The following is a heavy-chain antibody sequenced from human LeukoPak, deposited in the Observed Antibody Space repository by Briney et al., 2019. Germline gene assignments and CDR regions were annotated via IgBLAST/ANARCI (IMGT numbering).Heavy chain of an antibody. Sequence: ASVKVSCKASGYTFTSYDINWVRQATGQGLEWMGWMSPNSGNTGYAQKFQGRVTMTRNTSISTAYMELSSLRSEDTAVYYCARGARSPSSGSAYFDYWGQGTLVTVSS. CDR3: ARGARSPSSGSAYFDY. V-gene: IGHV1-8*01. J-gene: IGHJ4*02. CDR1: GYTFTSYD. D-gene: IGHD6-19*01. CDR2: MSPNSGNT.